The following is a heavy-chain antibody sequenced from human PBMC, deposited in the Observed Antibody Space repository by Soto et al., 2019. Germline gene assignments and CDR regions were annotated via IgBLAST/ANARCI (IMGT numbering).Heavy chain of an antibody. CDR1: GGSISSYY. J-gene: IGHJ6*02. Sequence: SETLSLTCTVSGGSISSYYWSWIRQPPGKGLEWIGYIYYSGSTNYNPSLKSRVTISVDTSKNQFSLKLSSVTAADTAVYYCARDLGAMGVLDYYCGMDVWGQGTTVTVSS. CDR2: IYYSGST. CDR3: ARDLGAMGVLDYYCGMDV. D-gene: IGHD1-26*01. V-gene: IGHV4-59*01.